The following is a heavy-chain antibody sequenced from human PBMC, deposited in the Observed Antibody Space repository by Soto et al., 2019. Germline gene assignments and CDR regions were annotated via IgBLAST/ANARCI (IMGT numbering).Heavy chain of an antibody. CDR1: DVTISTYY. CDR3: VREDYIGYGHAIDH. V-gene: IGHV4-59*01. J-gene: IGHJ4*02. D-gene: IGHD5-12*01. Sequence: KTSETLSLTCAVSDVTISTYYWSWIRQPPGKGLEWIGYNYHSGTTNYNPSLKSRVTISVDTSKNQFSLRLTSVTAADTAIYYCVREDYIGYGHAIDHWGQGILVTVSS. CDR2: NYHSGTT.